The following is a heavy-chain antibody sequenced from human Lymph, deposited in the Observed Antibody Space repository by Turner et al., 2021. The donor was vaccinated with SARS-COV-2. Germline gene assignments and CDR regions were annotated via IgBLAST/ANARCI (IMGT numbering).Heavy chain of an antibody. V-gene: IGHV1-69*10. CDR2: NILLLVIA. J-gene: IGHJ6*02. CDR3: ARIAAPGMGGGVHYYYYAMDV. Sequence: QVQLVQSGAEVKKPGSSVKVSCKASGGTFSSSAISWVRQAPGQGLEWMGGNILLLVIAKYAKKFQGRVPITADKSTSTAYMGLSSLRFEETAVYFCARIAAPGMGGGVHYYYYAMDVWGQGTTVTVSS. CDR1: GGTFSSSA. D-gene: IGHD6-13*01.